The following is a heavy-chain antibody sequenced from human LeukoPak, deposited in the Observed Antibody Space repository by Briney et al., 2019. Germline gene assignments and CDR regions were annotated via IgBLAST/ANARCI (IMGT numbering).Heavy chain of an antibody. V-gene: IGHV1-18*04. Sequence: ASVKVSCKASGYTFTTYGITWVRQAPGKGLECMGWISAYNGNTYYAQKLQGRVTMTTDTSTSTAYTELRSLRSDDTAVYYCARVSQEGGDDFDYWGQGTLVTVSS. D-gene: IGHD2-21*02. CDR1: GYTFTTYG. CDR2: ISAYNGNT. CDR3: ARVSQEGGDDFDY. J-gene: IGHJ4*02.